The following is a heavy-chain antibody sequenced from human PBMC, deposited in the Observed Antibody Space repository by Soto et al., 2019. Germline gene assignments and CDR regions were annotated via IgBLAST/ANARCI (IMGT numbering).Heavy chain of an antibody. CDR2: IWYDGSNK. J-gene: IGHJ6*02. Sequence: LRLSCAASGFTFSSYGMHWVRQAPGKGLEWVAVIWYDGSNKYYADSVKGRFTISRDNSKNTLYLQMNSLRAEDTAVYYCARAPGTVVVTGRNYYYYYGMDVWGQGTTVTVSS. CDR1: GFTFSSYG. D-gene: IGHD2-21*02. V-gene: IGHV3-33*01. CDR3: ARAPGTVVVTGRNYYYYYGMDV.